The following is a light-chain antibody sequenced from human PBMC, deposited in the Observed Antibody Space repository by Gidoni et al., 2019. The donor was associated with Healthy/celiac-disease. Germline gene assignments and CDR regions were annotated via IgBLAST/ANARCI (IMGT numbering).Light chain of an antibody. CDR2: EVS. Sequence: QSALTQPASVSVSPGQSITISCTGTSSDVGGGNYVSCYPQHPGKAPKLMIYEVSHRPSGVSNRFSGSKSGNTASLTISGLQAEDESDNYCSSSTRSSNVVFGGGTKLTVL. CDR3: SSSTRSSNVV. J-gene: IGLJ2*01. V-gene: IGLV2-14*01. CDR1: SSDVGGGNY.